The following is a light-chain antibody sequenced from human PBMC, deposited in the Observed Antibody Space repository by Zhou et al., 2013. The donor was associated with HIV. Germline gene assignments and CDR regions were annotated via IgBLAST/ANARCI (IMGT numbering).Light chain of an antibody. CDR2: KAS. J-gene: IGKJ1*01. CDR3: LQYSSYSWT. V-gene: IGKV1-5*01. Sequence: DIQMTQFPSALSASVGHTVTITCRASQSIGSWLAWYQQKPGQVPKLLVYKASTLESGVPSRFSGTVSGTEFALTITNMQPDDFATYYCLQYSSYSWTFGQGTKVE. CDR1: QSIGSW.